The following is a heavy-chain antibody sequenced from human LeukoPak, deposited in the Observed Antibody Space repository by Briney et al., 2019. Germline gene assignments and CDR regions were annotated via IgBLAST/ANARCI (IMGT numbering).Heavy chain of an antibody. J-gene: IGHJ5*02. V-gene: IGHV4-39*01. D-gene: IGHD5-12*01. CDR3: ARPIQIRGYDWPVGWFDP. CDR1: GGSISSSSYY. CDR2: IYYSGST. Sequence: SETLSLTCTVSGGSISSSSYYWGWIRQPPGKGLEWIGSIYYSGSTYYNPSLKSRVTISVDTSKNQFSLKLSSVTAADTAVYYCARPIQIRGYDWPVGWFDPWGQGTLVTVSS.